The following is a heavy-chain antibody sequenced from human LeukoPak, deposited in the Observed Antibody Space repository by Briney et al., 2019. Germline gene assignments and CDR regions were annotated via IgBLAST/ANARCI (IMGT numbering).Heavy chain of an antibody. D-gene: IGHD6-19*01. CDR2: IIPILGIA. J-gene: IGHJ6*02. CDR1: GGTFSSYA. Sequence: GASVKVSCKASGGTFSSYAISWVRQAPGQGLEWMGGIIPILGIANYAQKFQGRVTITADKSTSTAYMELSSLRSEDTAVYYCARYSSGRPYYYYGMDVWGQGTTVTVSS. V-gene: IGHV1-69*10. CDR3: ARYSSGRPYYYYGMDV.